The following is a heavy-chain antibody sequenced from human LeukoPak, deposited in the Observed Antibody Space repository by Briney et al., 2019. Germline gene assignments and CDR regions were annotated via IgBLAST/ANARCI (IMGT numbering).Heavy chain of an antibody. D-gene: IGHD3-22*01. CDR1: GFTITTNY. Sequence: GGSLRLSCAASGFTITTNYMNWVRQAPGKGLEWVSSISSSSSYIYYADSVKGRFTISRDNAKNSLYLQMNSLRAEDTAVYYCARDQGYYDSSGHDAFDIWGQGTMVTVSS. J-gene: IGHJ3*02. CDR2: ISSSSSYI. CDR3: ARDQGYYDSSGHDAFDI. V-gene: IGHV3-21*01.